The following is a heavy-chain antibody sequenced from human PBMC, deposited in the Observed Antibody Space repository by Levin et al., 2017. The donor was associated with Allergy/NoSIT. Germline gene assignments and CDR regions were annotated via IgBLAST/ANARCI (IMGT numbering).Heavy chain of an antibody. CDR2: ISYDGSNK. CDR1: GFTFSSYG. D-gene: IGHD3-22*01. J-gene: IGHJ5*02. Sequence: GESLKISCAASGFTFSSYGMHWVRQAPGKGLEWVAVISYDGSNKYYADSVKGRFTISRDNSKNTLYLQMNSLRAEDTAVYYCAKDQGRRGTYYYDSSAVPSPWGQGTLVTVSS. V-gene: IGHV3-30*18. CDR3: AKDQGRRGTYYYDSSAVPSP.